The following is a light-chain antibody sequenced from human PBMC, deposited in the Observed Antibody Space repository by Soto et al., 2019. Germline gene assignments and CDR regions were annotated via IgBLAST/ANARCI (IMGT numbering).Light chain of an antibody. J-gene: IGKJ5*01. Sequence: EIVLTQSPGILSLSPGERASLSCGASQSISSSFLAWYQQKPGQAPRLLIYDASNRATGIPARFSGSGSGTDFTLTISSLQSEDSAFYYCQQYNKWPITFGQGTRLEIK. CDR2: DAS. CDR1: QSISSS. V-gene: IGKV3D-15*01. CDR3: QQYNKWPIT.